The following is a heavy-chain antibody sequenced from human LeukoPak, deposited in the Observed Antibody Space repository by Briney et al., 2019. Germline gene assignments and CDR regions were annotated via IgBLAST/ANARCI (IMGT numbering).Heavy chain of an antibody. Sequence: SETLSLTCTVSGGSISSSSYYWGWIRQPPGKGLEWIGSIYYSGSTYYNPSLKSRVTISVDTSKNQFSLKLSSVTAADTAVYYCARHQPEHSSLDYWGQGTLVTVSS. V-gene: IGHV4-39*01. D-gene: IGHD6-6*01. CDR3: ARHQPEHSSLDY. CDR1: GGSISSSSYY. J-gene: IGHJ4*02. CDR2: IYYSGST.